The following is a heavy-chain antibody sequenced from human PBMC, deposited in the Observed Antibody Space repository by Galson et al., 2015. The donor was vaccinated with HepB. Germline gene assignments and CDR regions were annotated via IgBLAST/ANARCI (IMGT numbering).Heavy chain of an antibody. J-gene: IGHJ4*02. CDR3: ARGSIYPFDY. CDR2: IWYDGSNM. Sequence: SLRLSCATSGFRFSSYNMHWVRQAPGKGLEWVAVIWYDGSNMYYIDSVKGRFIISRDNSKNTLYVQMNSLRAENTAVYYCARGSIYPFDYWGQGTLVTVSS. CDR1: GFRFSSYN. V-gene: IGHV3-33*08. D-gene: IGHD6-6*01.